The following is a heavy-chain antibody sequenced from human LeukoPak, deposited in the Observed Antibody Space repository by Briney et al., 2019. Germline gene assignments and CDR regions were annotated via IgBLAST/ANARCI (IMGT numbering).Heavy chain of an antibody. J-gene: IGHJ4*02. Sequence: KPGGSLRLSCAASGFTFSSYSMNWVRQAPGKGLEWVSSISSSSSYIYYADSVKGRFTISRDNAKNSLYLQMNSLRAEDTAVYYCARDLSDHDSSGYYHDYWGQGTLVTVSS. D-gene: IGHD3-22*01. CDR3: ARDLSDHDSSGYYHDY. CDR2: ISSSSSYI. CDR1: GFTFSSYS. V-gene: IGHV3-21*01.